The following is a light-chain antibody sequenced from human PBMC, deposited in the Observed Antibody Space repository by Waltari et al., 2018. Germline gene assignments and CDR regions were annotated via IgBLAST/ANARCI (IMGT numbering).Light chain of an antibody. CDR1: GGSFATNY. Sequence: FILTQSHSVSESPGRTVTISCSGSGGSFATNYVQWYQQRPGSAPTTVIYADNQRPPGVPDRFSGSVDSSSNSASLTISGLQTEDEADYYCQSYDGDRSWVLGGGTKLTVL. CDR2: ADN. CDR3: QSYDGDRSWV. V-gene: IGLV6-57*02. J-gene: IGLJ3*02.